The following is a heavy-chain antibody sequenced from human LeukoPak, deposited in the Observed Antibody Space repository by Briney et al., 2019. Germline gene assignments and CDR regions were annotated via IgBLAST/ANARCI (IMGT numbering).Heavy chain of an antibody. CDR1: GFTFDDYA. J-gene: IGHJ4*02. Sequence: GGSLRLSCAASGFTFDDYAMHWARQAPGKGLEWVSGISWNSGSIGYADSVKGRFTISRDNAKNSLYLQMNGLRAEDTALYYCAKSSAPLRGSTGLDYWGQGTLVTVSS. CDR3: AKSSAPLRGSTGLDY. D-gene: IGHD1-14*01. V-gene: IGHV3-9*01. CDR2: ISWNSGSI.